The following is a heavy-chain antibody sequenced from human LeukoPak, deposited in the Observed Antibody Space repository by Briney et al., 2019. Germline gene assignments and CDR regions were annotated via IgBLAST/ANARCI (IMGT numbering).Heavy chain of an antibody. CDR3: ARRGTGHGMDV. Sequence: GGSLRLSCAASGFTFNNYWIHWVRQVPGKGLVWVSRINNDGSSASYVDSVKGRFTISRDNAKNTLFLQMNSLRAEDTAVYYCARRGTGHGMDVWAKGPRSSSP. CDR1: GFTFNNYW. J-gene: IGHJ6*02. V-gene: IGHV3-74*01. CDR2: INNDGSSA. D-gene: IGHD1-1*01.